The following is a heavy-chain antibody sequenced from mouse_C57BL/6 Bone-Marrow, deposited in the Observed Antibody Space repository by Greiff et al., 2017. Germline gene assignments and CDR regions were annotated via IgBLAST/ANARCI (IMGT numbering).Heavy chain of an antibody. CDR1: GFNIKDDY. CDR2: IDPENGDT. D-gene: IGHD3-2*02. CDR3: TTRTAQATWGYAMDY. V-gene: IGHV14-4*01. J-gene: IGHJ4*01. Sequence: VQLQQSGAELVRPGASVKLSCTASGFNIKDDYMHWVKQRPEQGLEWIGWIDPENGDTEYASKFQGKATITAATSSNTAYLQLSSLTSEDTAVYYCTTRTAQATWGYAMDYWGQGTSVTVSS.